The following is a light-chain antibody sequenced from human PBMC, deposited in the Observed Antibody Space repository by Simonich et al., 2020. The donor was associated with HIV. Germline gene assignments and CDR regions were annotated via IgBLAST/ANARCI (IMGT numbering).Light chain of an antibody. CDR2: DAS. CDR1: LSVVSSC. V-gene: IGKV3D-20*01. CDR3: QQYGRSPLT. J-gene: IGKJ4*01. Sequence: EIVLTQSPGTLSLSPGERATLSCRSRLSVVSSCLAWYQQKPGMAPRLLMSDASSMATGIPARFSGSGSGTDFTLTISRLEPEDFAVYYCQQYGRSPLTFGGGTKVEI.